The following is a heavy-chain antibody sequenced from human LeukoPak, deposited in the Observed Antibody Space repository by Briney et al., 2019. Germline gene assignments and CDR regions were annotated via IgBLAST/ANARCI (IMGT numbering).Heavy chain of an antibody. V-gene: IGHV3-30*18. Sequence: QPGGSLRLSCAASGFTFSSYGMHWVRQAPGKGLEWVAVISYDGSNKYYADSVKGRFTISRDNSKNTLYLQMNSLRAEDTAVYYCAKRGDSSSWYLNWFDPWGQGTLVTVSS. CDR1: GFTFSSYG. CDR3: AKRGDSSSWYLNWFDP. D-gene: IGHD6-13*01. J-gene: IGHJ5*02. CDR2: ISYDGSNK.